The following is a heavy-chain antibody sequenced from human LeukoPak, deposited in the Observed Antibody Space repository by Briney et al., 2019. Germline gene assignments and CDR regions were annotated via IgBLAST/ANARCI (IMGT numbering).Heavy chain of an antibody. Sequence: SETLSLTCAVYGGSFSGYYWSWIRQPPGKGLEWIGEINHSGSTNYNPSLKSRVTISVDTSKDQFSLKLSSVTAADTAVYYCARGGGYCSSTSCYHELDYWGQGTLVTVSS. CDR2: INHSGST. V-gene: IGHV4-34*01. CDR1: GGSFSGYY. D-gene: IGHD2-2*01. J-gene: IGHJ4*02. CDR3: ARGGGYCSSTSCYHELDY.